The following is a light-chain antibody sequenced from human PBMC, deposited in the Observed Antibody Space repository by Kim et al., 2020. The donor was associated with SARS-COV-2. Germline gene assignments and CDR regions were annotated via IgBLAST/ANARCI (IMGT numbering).Light chain of an antibody. CDR3: NSHTTSSTYV. CDR2: DVS. CDR1: SSKVDYYNS. J-gene: IGLJ1*01. Sequence: HAISLYCTATSSKVDYYNSVFCYQQHPGKAPKLIIYDVSARAPGVSTRSSGSQSGNTASLTISGLRAADEADYYCNSHTTSSTYVFGSGTRVTVL. V-gene: IGLV2-14*03.